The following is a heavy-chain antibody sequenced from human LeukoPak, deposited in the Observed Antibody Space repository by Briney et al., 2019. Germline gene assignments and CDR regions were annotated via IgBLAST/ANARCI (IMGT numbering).Heavy chain of an antibody. CDR1: GDSIINHY. CDR3: ARAGLTQYSMDLWFDP. Sequence: SETLSLTCTVSGDSIINHYYNWMRQPAGKGLEWIGRVDSNGRSNRNPSLKSRVTMSADTSKKQLSLKLTSVTAADTAVYYCARAGLTQYSMDLWFDPWGQGMLVTASS. CDR2: VDSNGRS. V-gene: IGHV4-4*07. D-gene: IGHD2/OR15-2a*01. J-gene: IGHJ5*02.